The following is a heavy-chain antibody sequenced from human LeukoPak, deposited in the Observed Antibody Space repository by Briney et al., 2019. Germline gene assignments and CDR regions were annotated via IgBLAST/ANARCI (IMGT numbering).Heavy chain of an antibody. Sequence: GGSLRLSCAASGFIFSDYYMSWIRPAPGEGLGWVSYISSSGSTIYYADSVKGRFTISRDNAKNSLYLQMNSLRAEDTAVYYCAELGITMIGGVWGKGTTVTISS. CDR2: ISSSGSTI. CDR3: AELGITMIGGV. V-gene: IGHV3-11*04. CDR1: GFIFSDYY. J-gene: IGHJ6*04. D-gene: IGHD3-10*02.